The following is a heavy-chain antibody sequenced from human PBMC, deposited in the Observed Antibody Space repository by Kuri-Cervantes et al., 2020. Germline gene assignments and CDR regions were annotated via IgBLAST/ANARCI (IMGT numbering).Heavy chain of an antibody. CDR1: GFTFSSYA. CDR2: ISHDGSIQ. Sequence: GESLKISCAASGFTFSSYAMHWVRQAPGKGLEWVAVISHDGSIQYYADSVQGRFIISRDNPTNRLFLQMNRLRDEDTAVYYCARDPVGGIPDYFDYWGPGTQVTVSS. V-gene: IGHV3-30*07. CDR3: ARDPVGGIPDYFDY. J-gene: IGHJ4*02. D-gene: IGHD1-26*01.